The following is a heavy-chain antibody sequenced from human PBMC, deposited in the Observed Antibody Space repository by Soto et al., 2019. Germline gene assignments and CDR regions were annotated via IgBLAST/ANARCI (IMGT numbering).Heavy chain of an antibody. CDR1: RFTFSNYA. D-gene: IGHD1-26*01. V-gene: IGHV3-23*01. CDR2: ISAGGGST. Sequence: EVQLLESGGNLVQPGGSLRLSCAASRFTFSNYAMSWVRQAPGKGLEWVSAISAGGGSTNYADSVKGRFTISRDNSKNTLYLQMNGLRAEDTAVYYCASLVGPGGIPGGMDVWGQGTTVTVSS. CDR3: ASLVGPGGIPGGMDV. J-gene: IGHJ6*02.